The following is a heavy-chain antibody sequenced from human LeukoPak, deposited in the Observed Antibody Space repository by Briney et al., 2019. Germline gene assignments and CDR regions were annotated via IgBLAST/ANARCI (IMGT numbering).Heavy chain of an antibody. CDR3: ARLVGDSGPHFDY. V-gene: IGHV4-34*01. CDR1: DEPFSGYY. Sequence: SETLSLTCAISDEPFSGYYWGWIRQPPGKGLELIGEINRNGNTDYNPSLKSRVTISVDTSKNQFSLKLSSVTAADTAVYYCARLVGDSGPHFDYWGQGTLVTVSS. D-gene: IGHD2-21*02. J-gene: IGHJ4*02. CDR2: INRNGNT.